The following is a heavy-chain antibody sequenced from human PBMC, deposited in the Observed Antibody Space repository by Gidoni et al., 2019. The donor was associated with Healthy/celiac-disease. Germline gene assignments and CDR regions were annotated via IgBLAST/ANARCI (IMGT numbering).Heavy chain of an antibody. Sequence: QVQLVQSGAEVKKPGASVKVSCKASGYTFTSYDMHWVRQAPGQGLEWMGLINPSGGSTSYAQKFQGRVTMTRDTSTSTVYMELSSLRSEDTAVYYCARSPAFVVVTAIGWFDPWGQGTLVTVSS. V-gene: IGHV1-46*01. D-gene: IGHD2-21*02. CDR2: INPSGGST. CDR3: ARSPAFVVVTAIGWFDP. CDR1: GYTFTSYD. J-gene: IGHJ5*02.